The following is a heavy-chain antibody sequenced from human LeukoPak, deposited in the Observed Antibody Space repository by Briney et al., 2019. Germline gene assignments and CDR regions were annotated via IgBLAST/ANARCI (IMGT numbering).Heavy chain of an antibody. D-gene: IGHD3-16*01. CDR3: ARGGFIPK. CDR1: GFTFSSYS. CDR2: ISSSSSTI. V-gene: IGHV3-48*01. Sequence: GGSLRLSCAASGFTFSSYSMNWVRQAPGKGLEWVSYISSSSSTIYYADSVKGRFTISRDNAKNSLYLQMNSLRAEDTAVYYCARGGFIPKWGQGTLVTVSS. J-gene: IGHJ4*02.